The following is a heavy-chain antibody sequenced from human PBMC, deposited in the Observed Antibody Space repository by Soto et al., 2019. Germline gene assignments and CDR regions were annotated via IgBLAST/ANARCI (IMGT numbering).Heavy chain of an antibody. V-gene: IGHV1-58*01. CDR3: AAALDTAMVTKDY. Sequence: SVKVSCKASGFTFTSSAVQWVRLARGQRLEWIGWIVVGSGNTNYAQKIQERVTITRDMSTSTAYMELSSLRSEDTAVYYCAAALDTAMVTKDYWGQGTLVTVSS. CDR2: IVVGSGNT. J-gene: IGHJ4*02. D-gene: IGHD5-18*01. CDR1: GFTFTSSA.